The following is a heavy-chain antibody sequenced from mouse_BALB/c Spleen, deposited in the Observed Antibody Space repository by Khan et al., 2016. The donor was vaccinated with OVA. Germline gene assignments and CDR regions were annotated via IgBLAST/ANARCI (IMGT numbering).Heavy chain of an antibody. D-gene: IGHD1-1*01. CDR2: IWSGGST. Sequence: QMQLEESGPGLVQPSQSLSITCTVSGFSLTSYGVHWVRQSPGKGLEWLGVIWSGGSTDYNAAFISRLSISKDNSKSQVFFKMNSLQAEDTAIYYCARNQGGYYGSSAGFAYWGQGTLVTVSA. J-gene: IGHJ3*01. V-gene: IGHV2-4-1*01. CDR3: ARNQGGYYGSSAGFAY. CDR1: GFSLTSYG.